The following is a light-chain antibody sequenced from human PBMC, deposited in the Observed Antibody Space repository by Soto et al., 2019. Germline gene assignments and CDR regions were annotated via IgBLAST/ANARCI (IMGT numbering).Light chain of an antibody. CDR1: QSVSSSY. CDR2: GAS. CDR3: QQYGSSPFT. Sequence: EIVLTQSPGTLSLSPGERATLSCRASQSVSSSYLAWYQQKPGQAPRLLIYGASSRATGIPDSFSGSGSGTDFTLTISSLEPEDCAVYYCQQYGSSPFTFGPGTKVDIK. J-gene: IGKJ3*01. V-gene: IGKV3-20*01.